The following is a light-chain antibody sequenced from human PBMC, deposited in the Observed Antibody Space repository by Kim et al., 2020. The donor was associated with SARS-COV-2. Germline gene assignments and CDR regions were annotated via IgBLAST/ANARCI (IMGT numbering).Light chain of an antibody. Sequence: DIQMTQSPSPLSASVGDRVTITCRASQGISSWLAWYQLKPEKAPKYLIYAVSSLQTGVPSRFSGSGSGTDFTLTISSLQPEDFATYYYHQYNNYHRTFGQGTKVDIK. J-gene: IGKJ1*01. CDR3: HQYNNYHRT. CDR1: QGISSW. V-gene: IGKV1D-16*01. CDR2: AVS.